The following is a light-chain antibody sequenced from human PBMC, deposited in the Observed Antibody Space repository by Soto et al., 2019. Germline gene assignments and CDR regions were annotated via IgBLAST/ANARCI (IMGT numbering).Light chain of an antibody. V-gene: IGLV1-44*01. CDR2: RDD. J-gene: IGLJ3*02. CDR1: SSNIGSNS. CDR3: AAWDDSLNGWV. Sequence: QSVLPQPPSTSGTPGQRVTVSCSGSSSNIGSNSVNWFQQLPGTAPKLLLYRDDQRPSGVPDRFSGSKSGTSASLAISGLQSEDEADYYCAAWDDSLNGWVFGGGTKLTVL.